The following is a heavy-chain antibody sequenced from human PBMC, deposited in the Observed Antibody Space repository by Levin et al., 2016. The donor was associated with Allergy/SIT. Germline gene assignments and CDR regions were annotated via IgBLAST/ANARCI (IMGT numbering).Heavy chain of an antibody. CDR1: GFTFSDYY. CDR3: ARATYQPTSSDYYYYGMDV. CDR2: ISSSGSTI. D-gene: IGHD2-2*01. V-gene: IGHV3-11*04. J-gene: IGHJ6*02. Sequence: GESLKISCAASGFTFSDYYMSWIRQAPGKGLEWVSYISSSGSTIYYADSVKGRFTISRDNAKNSLYLQMNSLRAEDTAVYYCARATYQPTSSDYYYYGMDVWGQGTTVSVSS.